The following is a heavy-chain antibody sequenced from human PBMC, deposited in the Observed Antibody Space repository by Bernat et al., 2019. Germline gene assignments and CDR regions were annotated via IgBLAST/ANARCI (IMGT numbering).Heavy chain of an antibody. J-gene: IGHJ4*02. Sequence: EVQLVESGGGLVQPGGSLRLSCAASGFTFGSSWMTWVHQAPGKGLEWVANIKQDGSEKYYVDSVKGGSTISRDNAKNSLYLQMNSLRAEDTAVYYWARGVGITSYFDSWGQGTLVSVSS. CDR1: GFTFGSSW. CDR2: IKQDGSEK. D-gene: IGHD3-16*01. V-gene: IGHV3-7*04. CDR3: ARGVGITSYFDS.